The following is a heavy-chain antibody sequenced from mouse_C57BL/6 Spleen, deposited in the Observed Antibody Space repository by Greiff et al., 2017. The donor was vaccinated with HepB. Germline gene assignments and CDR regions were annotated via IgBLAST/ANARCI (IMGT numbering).Heavy chain of an antibody. Sequence: EVQLQQSGPELVKPGASVKISCKASGYTFTDYYMNWVKQSHGKSLEWIGDINPNNGGTSYNQKFKGKATLTVDKSSSTAYMELRSLTSEDSAVYYCAMIDYGNYNYAMDYWGQGTSVTVSS. D-gene: IGHD2-1*01. CDR2: INPNNGGT. CDR3: AMIDYGNYNYAMDY. CDR1: GYTFTDYY. V-gene: IGHV1-26*01. J-gene: IGHJ4*01.